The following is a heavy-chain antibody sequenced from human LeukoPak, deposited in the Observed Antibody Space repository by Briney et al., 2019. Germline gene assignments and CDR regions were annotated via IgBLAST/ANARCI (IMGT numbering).Heavy chain of an antibody. CDR2: INPNGGRT. CDR3: ARMGLLMDYYMDV. Sequence: ASVKVSCKASENTFTNYYMHWVRQAPGQGLEWLGLINPNGGRTAYAQNFQGRVTMTRDTSTTTLYLELSSLRSDDTAVYYCARMGLLMDYYMDVWGKGTTVTVSS. CDR1: ENTFTNYY. D-gene: IGHD2-8*01. V-gene: IGHV1-46*01. J-gene: IGHJ6*03.